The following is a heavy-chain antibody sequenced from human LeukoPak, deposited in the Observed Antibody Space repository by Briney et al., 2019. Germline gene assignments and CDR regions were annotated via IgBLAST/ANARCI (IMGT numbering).Heavy chain of an antibody. CDR2: INYSGSA. V-gene: IGHV4-59*08. Sequence: INYSGSASYNPSLKSRVTVSVDTSKQFSLSLSSVTAADTAVYYCARHNYDDYVFDIWGQGTKVTVSS. D-gene: IGHD4-17*01. CDR3: ARHNYDDYVFDI. J-gene: IGHJ3*02.